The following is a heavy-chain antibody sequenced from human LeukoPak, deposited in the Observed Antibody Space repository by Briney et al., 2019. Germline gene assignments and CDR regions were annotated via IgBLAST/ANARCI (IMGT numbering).Heavy chain of an antibody. D-gene: IGHD7-27*01. CDR3: ARWTNSDSDY. Sequence: GGSLRLSCAASGFIFSNYWMSWVRQAPGKGLEWVANIKQDGSDKYYVDSMKGRFTISRDNAKNSLYLQMNSLRAEVTAVYYCARWTNSDSDYWGQGTLVTVSS. CDR1: GFIFSNYW. J-gene: IGHJ4*02. CDR2: IKQDGSDK. V-gene: IGHV3-7*01.